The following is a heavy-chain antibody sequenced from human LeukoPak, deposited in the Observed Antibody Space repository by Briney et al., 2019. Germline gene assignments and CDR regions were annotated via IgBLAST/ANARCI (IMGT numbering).Heavy chain of an antibody. Sequence: PGRSLRLSCAASGFTFSSYAISWVRQAPGKGLEWVSAISGSGGSTYYADSVKGRFTISRDNSKNTLYLQMNSLRAEDTAVYYCAKTPTYYYDSSGYSDYWGQGTLVTVSS. CDR1: GFTFSSYA. D-gene: IGHD3-22*01. V-gene: IGHV3-23*01. J-gene: IGHJ4*02. CDR3: AKTPTYYYDSSGYSDY. CDR2: ISGSGGST.